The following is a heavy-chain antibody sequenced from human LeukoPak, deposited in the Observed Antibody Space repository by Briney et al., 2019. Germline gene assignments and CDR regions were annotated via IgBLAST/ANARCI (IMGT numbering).Heavy chain of an antibody. J-gene: IGHJ4*02. D-gene: IGHD3-10*01. CDR3: AREGQYYYGSGSLYSDY. CDR2: INPNSGGT. V-gene: IGHV1-2*06. Sequence: ASVKVSCKASGYTFTGYYMHWVRQAPGQGLEWMGRINPNSGGTNYAQKFQGRVTMTRDTSISTAYMELSRLRSDDTAVYYCAREGQYYYGSGSLYSDYWGQGTLVTVSS. CDR1: GYTFTGYY.